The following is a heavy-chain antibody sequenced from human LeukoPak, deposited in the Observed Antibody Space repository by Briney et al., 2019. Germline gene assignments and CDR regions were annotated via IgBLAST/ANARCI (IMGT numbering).Heavy chain of an antibody. CDR2: ISSTGST. Sequence: GGSLRLSCAASGFSFSRYTMSWVRQAPGKGLEWVSAISSTGSTFNADSVTGRFTISIDNSKNTLYLQMDSLRVEDTARYFCATVAYTRGCYLFATWGPGALV. D-gene: IGHD2-15*01. J-gene: IGHJ5*02. CDR3: ATVAYTRGCYLFAT. CDR1: GFSFSRYT. V-gene: IGHV3-23*01.